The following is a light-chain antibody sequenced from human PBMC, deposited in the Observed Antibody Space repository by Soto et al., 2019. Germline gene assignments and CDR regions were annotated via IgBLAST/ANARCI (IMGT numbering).Light chain of an antibody. V-gene: IGKV1-39*01. CDR1: QGISSY. J-gene: IGKJ1*01. CDR3: QQSYSNSWT. Sequence: DIQMPQSPPALSQPVGDRVPSTCRASQGISSYLAWYQQKPGKAPKLLIYAASSLQSGVPSRFSGSGSGTEFTLTISSLQPEDFATYYCQQSYSNSWTFGQGTKGDIK. CDR2: AAS.